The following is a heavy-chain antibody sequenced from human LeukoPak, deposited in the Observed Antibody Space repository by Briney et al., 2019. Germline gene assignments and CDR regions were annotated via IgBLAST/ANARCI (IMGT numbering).Heavy chain of an antibody. CDR2: IYYSGST. CDR1: GGSISSYY. CDR3: ARLIAARYYFDY. Sequence: SETLSLTCTVSGGSISSYYWSWIRQPPGKGLEWIGYIYYSGSTNYNPSLKSRVAISVDTSKNQFSLKLSSVTAADTAVYYCARLIAARYYFDYWGQGTLVTVSS. V-gene: IGHV4-59*08. J-gene: IGHJ4*02. D-gene: IGHD6-6*01.